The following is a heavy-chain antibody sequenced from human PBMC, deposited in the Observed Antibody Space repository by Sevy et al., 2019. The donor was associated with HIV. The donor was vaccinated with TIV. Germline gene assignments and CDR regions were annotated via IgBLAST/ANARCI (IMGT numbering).Heavy chain of an antibody. D-gene: IGHD4-4*01. Sequence: GGSLRLSCAASGFTFSNYALSWVRQAPGKGLEWVSAVSGSSGKTYYADSVKGRFTISRDTSNNTLFLHMNSPRAEDTAVYYCATHRRRDGYSYGAFDIWGQGTMVTVSS. CDR3: ATHRRRDGYSYGAFDI. CDR2: VSGSSGKT. J-gene: IGHJ3*02. V-gene: IGHV3-23*01. CDR1: GFTFSNYA.